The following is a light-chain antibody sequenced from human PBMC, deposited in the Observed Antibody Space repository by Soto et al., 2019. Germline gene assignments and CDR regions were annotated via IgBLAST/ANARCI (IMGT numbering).Light chain of an antibody. CDR3: QQYASSPLLT. J-gene: IGKJ4*01. Sequence: EIVLTQSPATLSLSPGERATLSCRASQSVSSYLAWYQQKPGQAPRLLIYDASNRATGIPDRFSGSGSGTDFTLSISRLEPEDFAVYYCQQYASSPLLTFGGGTKVDNK. CDR2: DAS. V-gene: IGKV3-11*01. CDR1: QSVSSY.